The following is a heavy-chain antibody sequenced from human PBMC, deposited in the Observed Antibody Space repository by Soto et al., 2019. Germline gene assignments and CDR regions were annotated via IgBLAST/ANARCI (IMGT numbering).Heavy chain of an antibody. D-gene: IGHD5-18*01. CDR2: IYWDDDK. J-gene: IGHJ4*02. V-gene: IGHV2-5*02. CDR3: AHSTQRGYVRSFDY. CDR1: GFSLSTSGVG. Sequence: QITLKESGPTLVKPTQTLTLTCTFSGFSLSTSGVGVGWIRQPPGKALEWLALIYWDDDKRYSPSLKSRLTTXKXTXITQVVLTMTNMDPVDTATYYCAHSTQRGYVRSFDYWGQGTLVTVSS.